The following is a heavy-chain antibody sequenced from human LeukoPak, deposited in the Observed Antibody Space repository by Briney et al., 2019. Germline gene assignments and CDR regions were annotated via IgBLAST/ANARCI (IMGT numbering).Heavy chain of an antibody. CDR1: VGSISSYY. CDR2: IYYSGST. J-gene: IGHJ6*02. CDR3: ARWVANFDWFYGMDV. Sequence: SETLSLTCTVSVGSISSYYWSWIRQPPGKGLEWIGYIYYSGSTNYNPSLKSRVTISVDTSKNQFSLKLSSVTAADTAVYYCARWVANFDWFYGMDVWGQGTTVTVSS. D-gene: IGHD3-9*01. V-gene: IGHV4-59*01.